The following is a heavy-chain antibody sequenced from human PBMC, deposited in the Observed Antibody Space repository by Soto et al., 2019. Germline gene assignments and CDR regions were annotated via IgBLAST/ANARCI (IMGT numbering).Heavy chain of an antibody. V-gene: IGHV1-18*01. CDR3: AREKRRANWFDP. Sequence: ASVKVSCKASGYTFSNFGISWVRQAPGQGLEWMGWISAYNGNTNYAQKLQGRVTMTTDTSTSTAYMELRSLRSDDTAVYYCAREKRRANWFDPWGQGTLVTVSS. CDR2: ISAYNGNT. CDR1: GYTFSNFG. J-gene: IGHJ5*02.